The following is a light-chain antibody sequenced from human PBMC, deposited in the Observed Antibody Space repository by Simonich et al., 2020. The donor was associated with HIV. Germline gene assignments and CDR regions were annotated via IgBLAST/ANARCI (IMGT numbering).Light chain of an antibody. CDR1: QDISNY. V-gene: IGKV1-33*01. CDR2: DAS. CDR3: QQFHNLPLT. J-gene: IGKJ4*01. Sequence: DIQLTQSPSSLSASVGDRVTITCQASQDISNYLNWYQQKPGKAPKLLIYDASTLETWVTSRFSGSGSGTDFTFTISSLQPEDFATYYCQQFHNLPLTFGGGTKVGIK.